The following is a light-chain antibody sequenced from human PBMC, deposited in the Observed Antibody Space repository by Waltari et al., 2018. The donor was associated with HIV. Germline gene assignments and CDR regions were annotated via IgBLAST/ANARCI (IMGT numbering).Light chain of an antibody. V-gene: IGKV3-11*01. Sequence: EIMLTQSPATLSLSPGKKATLSCRASQSVATYLASFQQRPGQAPRVLIYDASNRANGIPARFSGSGSGTDFTLTISSLEPEDFGVYYCQQRNIPITFGQGTRLEI. J-gene: IGKJ5*01. CDR1: QSVATY. CDR3: QQRNIPIT. CDR2: DAS.